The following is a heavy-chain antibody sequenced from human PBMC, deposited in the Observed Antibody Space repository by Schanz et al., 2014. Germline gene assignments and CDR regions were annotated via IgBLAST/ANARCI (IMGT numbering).Heavy chain of an antibody. Sequence: EVQLLESGGGLVQPGGSLRLSCTVSGFTVNNYAMNWVRQAPGRGLEWVSGIGGSGDSTHYADSVKGRFTISRDNSRKTLYLQMNSLRADDTAVYYCAKDLYNYGIFDSWGQGTLVTVSS. CDR2: IGGSGDST. CDR3: AKDLYNYGIFDS. D-gene: IGHD3-16*01. J-gene: IGHJ5*01. CDR1: GFTVNNYA. V-gene: IGHV3-23*01.